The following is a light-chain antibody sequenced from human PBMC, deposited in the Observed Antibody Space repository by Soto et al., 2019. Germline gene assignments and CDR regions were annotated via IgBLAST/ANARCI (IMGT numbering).Light chain of an antibody. CDR2: WAS. CDR1: QSVLYSSNNKNY. CDR3: QQYYGTPRT. V-gene: IGKV4-1*01. J-gene: IGKJ3*01. Sequence: DIGMTQSPDSLAVSLGERATINCKSSQSVLYSSNNKNYLAWYQQKAGQPPKLLIYWASTRGSGVPDRFSGSGSGTDFTLTISSLQAEDVAVYYCQQYYGTPRTFGPGTKVEIK.